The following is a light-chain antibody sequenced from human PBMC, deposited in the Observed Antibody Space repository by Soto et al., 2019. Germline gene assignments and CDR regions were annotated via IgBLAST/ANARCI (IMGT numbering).Light chain of an antibody. V-gene: IGKV3-15*01. J-gene: IGKJ1*01. CDR3: QQYNNWQT. Sequence: EIVMTQSPATLSVSPGERDTLSCRASQSGSTNLAWYQQKPGQAPRLLFYGASTRATGISARFSGSGSGTVFTLTNSSLQSEDVEVYYCQQYNNWQTFGQGTKVDIK. CDR2: GAS. CDR1: QSGSTN.